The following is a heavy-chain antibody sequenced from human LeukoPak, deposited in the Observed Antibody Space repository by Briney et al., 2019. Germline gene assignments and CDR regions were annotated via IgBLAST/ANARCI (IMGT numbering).Heavy chain of an antibody. J-gene: IGHJ4*02. CDR3: AGVGSCGGGTCAWDY. D-gene: IGHD2-15*01. CDR2: VNHSGST. Sequence: SETLSLTCAVYGRSFSDYSWSWIRQPPGKGLEWIGEVNHSGSTNYNPSLRSRVTISVDTSKNQFSLKLSSMTAADTALYYCAGVGSCGGGTCAWDYWGLGTLVTVSS. CDR1: GRSFSDYS. V-gene: IGHV4-34*01.